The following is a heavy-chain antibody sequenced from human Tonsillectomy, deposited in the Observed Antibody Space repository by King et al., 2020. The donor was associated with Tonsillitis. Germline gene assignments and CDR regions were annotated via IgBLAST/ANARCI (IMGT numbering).Heavy chain of an antibody. CDR3: TRNGDYNMDV. CDR1: GCSINSHC. D-gene: IGHD1-1*01. Sequence: MQLQESGPGLVKPSGTLSLSCAVSGCSINSHCCSWVRQPPGKGLEWIGEILHSCSTNYNPSLKSRVTISVDRSKNQFSLQLSSVSAADTAVYYCTRNGDYNMDVWGKGTTVTVSS. CDR2: ILHSCST. J-gene: IGHJ6*03. V-gene: IGHV4-4*02.